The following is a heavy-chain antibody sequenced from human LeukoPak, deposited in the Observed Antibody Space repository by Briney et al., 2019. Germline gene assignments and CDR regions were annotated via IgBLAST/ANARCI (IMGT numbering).Heavy chain of an antibody. V-gene: IGHV3-7*01. D-gene: IGHD1-26*01. CDR3: ARYLNSGPEDF. J-gene: IGHJ4*02. CDR2: IKYDGGDK. Sequence: GGSLRLSCAATGFTFSNYWMSWFRQAPGKGLEWVANIKYDGGDKQYVDSVKGRFTISRDNAKNSLFLQMNSLTAEDTAVYYCARYLNSGPEDFWGQGTLVTVSP. CDR1: GFTFSNYW.